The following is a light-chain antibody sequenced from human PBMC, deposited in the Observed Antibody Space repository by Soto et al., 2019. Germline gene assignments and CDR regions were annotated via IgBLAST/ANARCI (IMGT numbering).Light chain of an antibody. CDR3: QHYNSYSGT. J-gene: IGKJ1*01. Sequence: DIQMTQSPSTLSASVGDRVNITCRASQSISSWLAWYQQKPGKAPKLLIYKASSLESGVPSRFSSSESGTEFTLTISSLQPDDFATYYCQHYNSYSGTFGQGTKV. V-gene: IGKV1-5*03. CDR1: QSISSW. CDR2: KAS.